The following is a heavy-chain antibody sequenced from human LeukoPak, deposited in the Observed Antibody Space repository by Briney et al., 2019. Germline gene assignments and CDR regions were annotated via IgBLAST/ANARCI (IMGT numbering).Heavy chain of an antibody. J-gene: IGHJ6*03. CDR2: INPNSGGT. D-gene: IGHD4-11*01. Sequence: GASVKVSCKASGYTFTGYYMHWVRQAPGQGLEWMGWINPNSGGTNYAQKFQGRVTMTRDTSISTAYMELSRLRSDDTAVYYCTSGLQQSGYYYYYYMDVWGKGTTVTVSS. V-gene: IGHV1-2*02. CDR1: GYTFTGYY. CDR3: TSGLQQSGYYYYYYMDV.